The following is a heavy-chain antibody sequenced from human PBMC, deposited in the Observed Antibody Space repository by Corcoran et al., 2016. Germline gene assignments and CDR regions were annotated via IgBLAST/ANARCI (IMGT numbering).Heavy chain of an antibody. CDR3: ARVSRYIGVVVAATRDYFDY. CDR2: INHGGST. V-gene: IGHV4-34*01. CDR1: GGSFSGYY. Sequence: QVQLQQWGAGLLKPSETLSLTCAVYGGSFSGYYWSWIRQPPGKGLEWIGEINHGGSTDYNPSLKTRVTISVDTSKNQFSLKLSSVTAADTAVYYCARVSRYIGVVVAATRDYFDYWGQGTLVTVSS. J-gene: IGHJ4*02. D-gene: IGHD2-15*01.